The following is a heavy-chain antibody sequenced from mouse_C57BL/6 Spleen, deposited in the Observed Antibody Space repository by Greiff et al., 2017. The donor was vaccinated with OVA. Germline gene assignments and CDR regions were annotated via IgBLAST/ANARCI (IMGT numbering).Heavy chain of an antibody. CDR3: ARGDYDVGPYWYFDV. CDR1: GYTFTTYP. D-gene: IGHD2-4*01. J-gene: IGHJ1*03. CDR2: FHPYNDDT. V-gene: IGHV1-47*01. Sequence: VQLQESGAELVKPGASVKMSCKASGYTFTTYPIEWMKQNHGKSLEWIGNFHPYNDDTKYNEKFKGKATLTVEKSSSTVSLELSRLTSDDSAVYYCARGDYDVGPYWYFDVWGTGTTVTVSS.